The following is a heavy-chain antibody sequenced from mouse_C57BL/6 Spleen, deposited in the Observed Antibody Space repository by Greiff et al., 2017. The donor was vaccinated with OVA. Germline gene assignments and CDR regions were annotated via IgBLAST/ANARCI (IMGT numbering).Heavy chain of an antibody. J-gene: IGHJ2*01. CDR2: IDPSDSET. CDR3: ARDGYDYDRTY. D-gene: IGHD2-4*01. Sequence: QVQLQQPGAELVRPGSSVKLSCKASGYTFTSYWMHWVKQRPIQGLEWIGNIDPSDSETHYNQKFKDKATLTVDKSSSTAYMQLSSLTSEDSAVYYCARDGYDYDRTYWGQGTTLTVSS. CDR1: GYTFTSYW. V-gene: IGHV1-52*01.